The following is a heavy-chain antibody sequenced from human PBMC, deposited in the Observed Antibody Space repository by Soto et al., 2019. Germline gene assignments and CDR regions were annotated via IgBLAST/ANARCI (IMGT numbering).Heavy chain of an antibody. CDR3: ARAGYDYIWGSYRYHDAFDI. CDR1: GYTFTSYG. J-gene: IGHJ3*02. V-gene: IGHV1-18*01. Sequence: GASVKVSCKASGYTFTSYGISWVRQAPGQGLEWMGWISAYNGNTNFAQKLQGRVTMTTDTSTSTAYMELRSLRSDDTAVYYCARAGYDYIWGSYRYHDAFDIWGQGTMVTVSS. CDR2: ISAYNGNT. D-gene: IGHD3-16*02.